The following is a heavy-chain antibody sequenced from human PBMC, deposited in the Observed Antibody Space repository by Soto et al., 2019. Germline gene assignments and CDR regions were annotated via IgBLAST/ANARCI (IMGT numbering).Heavy chain of an antibody. D-gene: IGHD4-4*01. CDR3: ARSDDSTSHPLDL. CDR1: GYTFTNYY. Sequence: GASVKVSCKASGYTFTNYYMHWLRQAPGQGLEWMGWMNPRSGGSKYAQAFQDRVTMTRDASISTAYMEMTSLRHGDTAVYFCARSDDSTSHPLDLWGPGTLVTVSS. V-gene: IGHV1-2*02. J-gene: IGHJ5*02. CDR2: MNPRSGGS.